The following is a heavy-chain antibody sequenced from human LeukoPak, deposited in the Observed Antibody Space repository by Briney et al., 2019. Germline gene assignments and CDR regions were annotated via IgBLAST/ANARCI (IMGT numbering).Heavy chain of an antibody. D-gene: IGHD1-26*01. V-gene: IGHV3-21*01. J-gene: IGHJ4*02. CDR2: ISSSSSYI. CDR1: GFTFSSYS. Sequence: GGSLRLSCAASGFTFSSYSMNWVRQAPGKGLEWVSSISSSSSYIYYADSVKGRFTISGDNAKNSLYLQMNSLRAEDAAVYYCARAVGATLGLDYWGQGTLVTVSS. CDR3: ARAVGATLGLDY.